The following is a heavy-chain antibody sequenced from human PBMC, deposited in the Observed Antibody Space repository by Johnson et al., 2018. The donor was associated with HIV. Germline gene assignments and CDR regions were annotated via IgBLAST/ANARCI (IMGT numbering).Heavy chain of an antibody. Sequence: EQLVESGGGLIQPGGSLRLSCAASGFTVSSNYMSWVRQATGKGLEWVSAIGTAGDTYYPGSVKGRFTISRENAKNSLYLQMNSLRAGDTAVYYCARDGRDLVTRGSFDVWGQGTVVTVSS. D-gene: IGHD5-18*01. CDR3: ARDGRDLVTRGSFDV. J-gene: IGHJ3*01. CDR1: GFTVSSNY. V-gene: IGHV3-13*01. CDR2: IGTAGDT.